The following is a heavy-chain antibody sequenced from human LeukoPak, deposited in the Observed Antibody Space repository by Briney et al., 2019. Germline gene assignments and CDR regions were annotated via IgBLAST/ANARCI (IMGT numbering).Heavy chain of an antibody. CDR3: ARDDYGGNRTAFDI. CDR1: GGSFSGYY. D-gene: IGHD4-23*01. CDR2: INHSGST. V-gene: IGHV4-34*01. J-gene: IGHJ3*02. Sequence: PSETLSLTCAVYGGSFSGYYWSWIRQPPGKGLEWIGEINHSGSTNYNPSLKSRVTISVDTSKNQFSLKLSSVTAADTAVYYCARDDYGGNRTAFDIWGQGTMVTVSS.